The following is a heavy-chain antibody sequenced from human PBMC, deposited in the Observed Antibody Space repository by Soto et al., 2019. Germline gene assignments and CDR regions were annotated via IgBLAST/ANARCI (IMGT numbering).Heavy chain of an antibody. D-gene: IGHD4-17*01. CDR2: IRKKTNSYTT. CDR1: GLTFSDRY. V-gene: IGHV3-72*01. Sequence: PVGSLRLSCAASGLTFSDRYMDWVRQAPGKGLEWVGRIRKKTNSYTTEYAASVKGRFIISRDDSTNSLYLQMSSLKTEDTAVYYCTTVTTVDYYFDSWGQGTLVTVSS. J-gene: IGHJ4*02. CDR3: TTVTTVDYYFDS.